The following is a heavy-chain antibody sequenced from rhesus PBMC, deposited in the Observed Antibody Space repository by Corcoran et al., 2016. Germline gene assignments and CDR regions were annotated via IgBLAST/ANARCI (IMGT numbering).Heavy chain of an antibody. CDR2: IPYTGRT. Sequence: QVQLQESGPGLVKPSETLSHTCAVSGGTIRSDYYSWGWIRQPPGKGLEWIGFIPYTGRTNYTPSLKIRVSLSRDTSKNQFSLRLSSVTAADTAMYYCARYLYSGIFRGLDSWGQGVVVTVSS. V-gene: IGHV4-122*02. CDR1: GGTIRSDYYS. CDR3: ARYLYSGIFRGLDS. J-gene: IGHJ6*01. D-gene: IGHD2-27*01.